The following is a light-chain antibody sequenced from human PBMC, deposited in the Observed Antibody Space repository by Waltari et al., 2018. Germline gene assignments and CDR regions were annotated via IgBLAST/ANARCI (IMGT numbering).Light chain of an antibody. V-gene: IGLV1-40*01. CDR1: SSNIGAGYD. J-gene: IGLJ1*01. Sequence: QSALTPPPSVSGAPGQRVTISCPGSSSNIGAGYDVQWYQQLPGTAPKLLIYGNSNRPSGVPDRFSGSKSGTSASLAITGLQAEDEADYYCQSYDSSLSGLYVFGTGTKVTVL. CDR2: GNS. CDR3: QSYDSSLSGLYV.